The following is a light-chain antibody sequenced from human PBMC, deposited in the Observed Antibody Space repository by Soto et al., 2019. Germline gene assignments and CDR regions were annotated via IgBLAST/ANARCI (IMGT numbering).Light chain of an antibody. V-gene: IGKV3-15*01. CDR1: QNVDSN. Sequence: EIVLTQSPGTLSLSPGERATLSCRASQNVDSNYLAWYQQKPGQAPRLLIYDASTRATGIPARFSGSGSGTEFTLTISSLQSEDFAVYYCQQYNQWPLTFGGGTKVDIK. CDR2: DAS. J-gene: IGKJ4*01. CDR3: QQYNQWPLT.